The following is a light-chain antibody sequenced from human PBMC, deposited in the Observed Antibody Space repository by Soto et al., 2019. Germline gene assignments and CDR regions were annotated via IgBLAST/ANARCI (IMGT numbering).Light chain of an antibody. J-gene: IGLJ1*01. V-gene: IGLV2-14*01. Sequence: QSALTQPASVSGSPGQSITISCTGTSSDVGGYNYVPWYQHHPDKAPKLIIFGVSNRPAGISNRFSGSKSGNMASLTISGLQAEDEADYYCSSYTRRSNIVFGTGTKATVL. CDR2: GVS. CDR1: SSDVGGYNY. CDR3: SSYTRRSNIV.